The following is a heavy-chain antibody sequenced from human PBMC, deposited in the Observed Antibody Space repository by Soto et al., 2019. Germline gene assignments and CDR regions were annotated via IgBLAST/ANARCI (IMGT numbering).Heavy chain of an antibody. Sequence: QVQLVQSGAEVKKPGASVKVSCKASGYTFTSYGISWVRQAPGQGLEWMGWISAYNGNTNYAQKLQGRVTMTTDTSTSTASRELRSLVSDDAAVYYWAREYSRGCRDYWGQGTLVTVSS. CDR2: ISAYNGNT. CDR1: GYTFTSYG. V-gene: IGHV1-18*01. D-gene: IGHD6-19*01. CDR3: AREYSRGCRDY. J-gene: IGHJ4*02.